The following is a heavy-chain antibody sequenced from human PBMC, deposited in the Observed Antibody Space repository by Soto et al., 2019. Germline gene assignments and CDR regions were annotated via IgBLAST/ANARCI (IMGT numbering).Heavy chain of an antibody. CDR1: GFTVSNNY. CDR2: IYSGGST. CDR3: ACSPSSGY. V-gene: IGHV3-66*01. J-gene: IGHJ4*02. D-gene: IGHD6-19*01. Sequence: EVQLVESGGALVQPGGSLRLSSAASGFTVSNNYMSWVRQAPGKGLEGVSVIYSGGSTYYADSVKGRFTISRDNSKNTLYLQMNSLRAEDPALYYCACSPSSGYWGQGTLVTVFS.